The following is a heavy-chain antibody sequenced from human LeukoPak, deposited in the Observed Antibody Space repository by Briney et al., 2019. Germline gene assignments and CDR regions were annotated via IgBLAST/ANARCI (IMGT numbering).Heavy chain of an antibody. V-gene: IGHV3-21*01. CDR1: GFTFSSFN. CDR2: ISSSSTYI. CDR3: ARYSGTYRDY. D-gene: IGHD1-26*01. Sequence: GGSLRLSCAASGFTFSSFNMNWVRRAPGEGLEWVSSISSSSTYIFYADSVKGRFTISRDNAKNSLYLQMNSLRAEDTAVYYCARYSGTYRDYWGQGTLVTVSS. J-gene: IGHJ4*02.